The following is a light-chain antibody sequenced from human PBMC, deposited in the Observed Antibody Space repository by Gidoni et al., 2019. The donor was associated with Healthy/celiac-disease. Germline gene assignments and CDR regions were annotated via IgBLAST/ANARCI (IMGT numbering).Light chain of an antibody. J-gene: IGKJ2*01. CDR1: QSISSY. CDR2: AAS. V-gene: IGKV1-39*01. Sequence: DIQMTQSPSSLSASVGDRVTITCRASQSISSYVNWDQQKPGKAPKLLIYAASSVQSGVPSRFSGSGSGTDFTLTISSLQPEDFATYYCQQSYSTPYTFGQXTKLEIK. CDR3: QQSYSTPYT.